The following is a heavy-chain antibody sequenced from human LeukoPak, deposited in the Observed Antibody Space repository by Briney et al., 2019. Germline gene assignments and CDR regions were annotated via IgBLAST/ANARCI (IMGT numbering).Heavy chain of an antibody. CDR1: GGSISSSSYY. CDR3: ARVPDIVVVVAATSGWFDP. Sequence: SETLSLTCTVSGGSISSSSYYWGWIRQPPGKGLEWIGEINHSGSTNYNPSLKSRVTISVDTSKNQFSLKLSSVTAADTAVYYCARVPDIVVVVAATSGWFDPWGQGTLVTVSS. V-gene: IGHV4-39*07. D-gene: IGHD2-15*01. J-gene: IGHJ5*02. CDR2: INHSGST.